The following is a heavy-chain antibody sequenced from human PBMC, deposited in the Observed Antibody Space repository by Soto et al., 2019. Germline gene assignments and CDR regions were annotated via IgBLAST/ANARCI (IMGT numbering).Heavy chain of an antibody. CDR3: ARGGDSSGYLDY. Sequence: QVQLVQSGAEVKKPGASVKISCKASGYTFTGYFMHWVRQAPGQGLEWMGIINPSRGSTTYAQEFQGRVTMTRDTSTSTVYMELISLRSDDTAVYYCARGGDSSGYLDYWGQGTLVTVSS. D-gene: IGHD3-22*01. J-gene: IGHJ4*02. V-gene: IGHV1-46*03. CDR2: INPSRGST. CDR1: GYTFTGYF.